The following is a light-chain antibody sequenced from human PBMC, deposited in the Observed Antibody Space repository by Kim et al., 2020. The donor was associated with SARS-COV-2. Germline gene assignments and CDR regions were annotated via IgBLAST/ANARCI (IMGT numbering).Light chain of an antibody. J-gene: IGLJ3*02. CDR3: SSYTSSSTHWV. CDR1: SSDVGGYNY. Sequence: QSALTQPASVSWSPGQSITISCTGTSSDVGGYNYVSWYQQHPGKAPKLMIYDVSNRPSGVSNRFSGSKSGNTASLTISGLQAEDEADYYCSSYTSSSTHWVFGGGTKLTVL. V-gene: IGLV2-14*03. CDR2: DVS.